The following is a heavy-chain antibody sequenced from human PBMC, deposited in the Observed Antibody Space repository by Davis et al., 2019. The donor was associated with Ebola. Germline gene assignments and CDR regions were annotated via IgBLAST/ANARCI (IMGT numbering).Heavy chain of an antibody. Sequence: SETLSLTCAVYGGSFSGYYWSWIRQPPGKGLEWIGEINHSGSTNYNPSLKSRVTISFDRSKNQFSLRLNSVTAADTAVYFCASSHDYNNYTRTWFDSWGQGTLVTVSS. CDR2: INHSGST. J-gene: IGHJ5*01. CDR3: ASSHDYNNYTRTWFDS. V-gene: IGHV4-34*01. CDR1: GGSFSGYY. D-gene: IGHD4-11*01.